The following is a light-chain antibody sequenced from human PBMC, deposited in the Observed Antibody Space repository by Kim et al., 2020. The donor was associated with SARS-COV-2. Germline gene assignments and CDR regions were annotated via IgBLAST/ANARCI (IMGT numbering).Light chain of an antibody. J-gene: IGLJ2*01. CDR3: QSYDSSLSGFVV. Sequence: VTISCTGSSSNSGTGYDVHGYQQLPGTAPKLLIYDNINRPSGVPDRFSGSKSGTSASLAIPGLQAEDEADYYCQSYDSSLSGFVVFGGGTQLTVL. CDR1: SSNSGTGYD. CDR2: DNI. V-gene: IGLV1-40*01.